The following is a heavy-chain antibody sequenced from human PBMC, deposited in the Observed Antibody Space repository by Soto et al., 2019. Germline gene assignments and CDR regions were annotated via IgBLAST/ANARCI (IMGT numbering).Heavy chain of an antibody. CDR2: IWHDGINE. CDR3: TKSRGDAYKWGLGLDQ. J-gene: IGHJ5*02. Sequence: QERLVESGGGVVQPGRSLRLSCAVSGFTFSDYAMHWVRQAPGKGLEWVALIWHDGINEFYADSVKGRFTISGDISYNPSYLQMNSLRPEDTAAYYCTKSRGDAYKWGLGLDQWGQGTLVTVSS. V-gene: IGHV3-33*03. CDR1: GFTFSDYA. D-gene: IGHD3-10*01.